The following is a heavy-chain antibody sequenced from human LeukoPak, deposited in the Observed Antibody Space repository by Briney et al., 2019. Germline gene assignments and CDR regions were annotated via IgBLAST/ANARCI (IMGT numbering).Heavy chain of an antibody. CDR3: ARRRDLYSGSYYPFDY. Sequence: GESLKISCKGSGYRFTTYWIGWVRQMPGKGLEWMGIIYSPSFEGQVTISADKSISTAYLQWSSLKASDSAMYYCARRRDLYSGSYYPFDYWGQGTLVTVSS. CDR1: GYRFTTYW. V-gene: IGHV5-51*01. J-gene: IGHJ4*02. CDR2: I. D-gene: IGHD1-26*01.